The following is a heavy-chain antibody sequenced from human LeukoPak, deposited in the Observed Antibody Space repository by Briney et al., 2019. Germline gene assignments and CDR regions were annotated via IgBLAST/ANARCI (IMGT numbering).Heavy chain of an antibody. Sequence: SGPTLVKPTQTLTLTCTFSGFSLSTSGVGVGWIRQPPGKALEWLALIYWDDDKRYSPSLKSRLTITKDTSKNHVVLTMTNMDPVDTATYYCAHRGPGSYLGFAFDIWGQGTMVTVSS. CDR3: AHRGPGSYLGFAFDI. D-gene: IGHD3-10*01. V-gene: IGHV2-5*02. CDR1: GFSLSTSGVG. CDR2: IYWDDDK. J-gene: IGHJ3*02.